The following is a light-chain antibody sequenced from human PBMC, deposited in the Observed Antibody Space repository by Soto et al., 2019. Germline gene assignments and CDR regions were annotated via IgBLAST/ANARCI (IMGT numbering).Light chain of an antibody. CDR2: DAS. J-gene: IGKJ5*01. V-gene: IGKV1-39*01. CDR1: QSVISY. Sequence: MTQSPSCLSAYVGDRVTIDCRPSQSVISYLNWYQQKPGKAPKLLIYDASRLQSGVPSRFSGSGSGTEFTLTISRVQPEDFGSYYCQVTSSPPQTFAQGTRLEIK. CDR3: QVTSSPPQT.